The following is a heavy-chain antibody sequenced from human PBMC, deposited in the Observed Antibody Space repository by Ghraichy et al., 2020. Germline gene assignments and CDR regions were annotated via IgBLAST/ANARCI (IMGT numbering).Heavy chain of an antibody. Sequence: LSLTCAASGFTFSSYWMSWVRQAPGKGLEWVANIKQDGSEKYYVDSVKGRFTISRDNAKNSLYLQMNSLRAEDTAVYYCARDRGGPQPLPTDYWGQGTLVTVSS. V-gene: IGHV3-7*01. CDR3: ARDRGGPQPLPTDY. CDR1: GFTFSSYW. J-gene: IGHJ4*02. CDR2: IKQDGSEK. D-gene: IGHD4-23*01.